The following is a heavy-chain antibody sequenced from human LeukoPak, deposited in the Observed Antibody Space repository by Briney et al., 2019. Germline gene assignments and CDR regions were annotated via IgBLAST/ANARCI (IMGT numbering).Heavy chain of an antibody. J-gene: IGHJ3*02. Sequence: SETLSLTCTVSGGSISSSGYYRGWIRQPPGKGLEWIGSIYYSGSTYYNPSLKSRVTISVDTSKKQFSLKLSSVTAADTAVYYCARGGPLDAFDIWGQGTMVPVSS. CDR3: ARGGPLDAFDI. CDR1: GGSISSSGYY. CDR2: IYYSGST. V-gene: IGHV4-39*01.